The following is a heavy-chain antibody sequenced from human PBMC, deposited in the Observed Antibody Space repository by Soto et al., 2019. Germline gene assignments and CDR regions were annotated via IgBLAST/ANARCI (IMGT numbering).Heavy chain of an antibody. D-gene: IGHD2-2*01. CDR2: IIPILGIA. J-gene: IGHJ4*02. Sequence: QVQLVQSGAEVKKPGSSVKVSCKASGGTFSSYTISWVRQAPGQGLEWMGRIIPILGIANYAQKFQGRVTITADKSTSTAYMELSSLRSEDTAVYYCARLGPYCSCTRCTTPLWGQGTLVTVSS. CDR3: ARLGPYCSCTRCTTPL. V-gene: IGHV1-69*02. CDR1: GGTFSSYT.